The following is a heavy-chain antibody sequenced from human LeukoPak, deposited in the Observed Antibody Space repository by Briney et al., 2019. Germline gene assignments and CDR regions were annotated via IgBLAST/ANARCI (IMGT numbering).Heavy chain of an antibody. J-gene: IGHJ4*02. Sequence: PGGSLRLPCAASGFIFSYYSMHWVRQAPGKGLEYVSVISPDGRATYYTNSVKGRFTISRDNSKNTVYLQMDSLRDDDTAVYYCAREQPAGSTDYWGQGTLVTVSS. CDR3: AREQPAGSTDY. D-gene: IGHD1-14*01. CDR1: GFIFSYYS. V-gene: IGHV3-64*01. CDR2: ISPDGRAT.